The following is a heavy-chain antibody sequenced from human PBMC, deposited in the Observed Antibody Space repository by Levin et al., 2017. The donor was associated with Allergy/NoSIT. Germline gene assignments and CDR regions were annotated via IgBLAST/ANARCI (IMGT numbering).Heavy chain of an antibody. V-gene: IGHV3-48*02. D-gene: IGHD3-10*01. CDR2: ISSSSTI. CDR1: GFIFSSYG. Sequence: PGGSLRLSCAASGFIFSSYGMTWVRQAPGKGLEWVSYISSSSTIYYADSVKGRFTTSRDNARNSLYLQMNSLRDEDTAVYYCARGYASGTYYHWGQGTLVTVSS. CDR3: ARGYASGTYYH. J-gene: IGHJ4*02.